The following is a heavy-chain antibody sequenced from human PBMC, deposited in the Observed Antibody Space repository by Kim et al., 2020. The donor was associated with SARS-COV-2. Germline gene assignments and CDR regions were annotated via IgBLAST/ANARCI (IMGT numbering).Heavy chain of an antibody. Sequence: GGSLRLSCVASGITSSSYWLNWVRQAPGKGLEWVAYIKSGGSESNYRDSVKCRFSISTVNTDSSMNLQIISLRSEDKAETYGWISGIWGQGTLVTV. J-gene: IGHJ4*02. CDR1: GITSSSYW. CDR2: IKSGGSES. CDR3: WISGI. D-gene: IGHD2-2*03. V-gene: IGHV3-7*01.